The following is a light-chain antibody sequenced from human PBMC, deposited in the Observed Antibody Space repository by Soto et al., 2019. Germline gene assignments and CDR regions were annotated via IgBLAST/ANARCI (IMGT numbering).Light chain of an antibody. CDR1: SSDVGGYNY. CDR2: DVS. J-gene: IGLJ1*01. Sequence: QSVLTQPASGSGSPGQSITISCTGSSSDVGGYNYVSWYQQHPGKAPKLMIYDVSNRPSGVSNLFSGSTSGNTASLTISGLQAEDEADYYCSSYTSSSTPYVFGTGSKVTVL. V-gene: IGLV2-14*01. CDR3: SSYTSSSTPYV.